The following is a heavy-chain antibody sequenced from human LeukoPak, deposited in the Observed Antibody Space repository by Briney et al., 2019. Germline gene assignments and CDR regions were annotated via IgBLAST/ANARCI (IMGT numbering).Heavy chain of an antibody. CDR2: ISAYNGNT. CDR1: GYTFTSYG. CDR3: ARDGYCSSTSCYVPKYYYYYYGMDV. D-gene: IGHD2-2*01. J-gene: IGHJ6*02. V-gene: IGHV1-18*01. Sequence: ASVKVSYKASGYTFTSYGISWVRQAPGQGLEWMGWISAYNGNTNYAQKLQGRVTMTTDTSTSTAYMELRSLRSDDTAVYYCARDGYCSSTSCYVPKYYYYYYGMDVWGQGTTVTVSS.